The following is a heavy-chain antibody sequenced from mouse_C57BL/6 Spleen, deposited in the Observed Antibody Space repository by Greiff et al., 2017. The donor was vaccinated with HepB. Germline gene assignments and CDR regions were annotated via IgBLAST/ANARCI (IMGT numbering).Heavy chain of an antibody. CDR3: ARSDGSSYPYYFDY. J-gene: IGHJ2*01. CDR2: IYPRSGNT. V-gene: IGHV1-81*01. Sequence: VQLQQSGAELARPGASVKLSCKASGYTFTSYGISWVKQRTGQGLEWIGEIYPRSGNTYYNEKFKGKATLTADKSSSTAYMELRSLTSEDSAVYFCARSDGSSYPYYFDYWGQGTTLTVSS. CDR1: GYTFTSYG. D-gene: IGHD1-1*01.